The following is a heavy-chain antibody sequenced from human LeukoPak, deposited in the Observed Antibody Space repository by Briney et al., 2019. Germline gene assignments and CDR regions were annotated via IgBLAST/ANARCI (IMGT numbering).Heavy chain of an antibody. Sequence: ASVKVSCKASGYTFTGYYMHWVRQAPGQGLEWMGWINPNSGGTNYAQKFQGRVTMTRDTSISTAYMELSSLRSEDTAVYYCARGVGCSSTSCYYDYWGQGTLVTVSS. V-gene: IGHV1-2*02. CDR1: GYTFTGYY. J-gene: IGHJ4*02. D-gene: IGHD2-2*01. CDR2: INPNSGGT. CDR3: ARGVGCSSTSCYYDY.